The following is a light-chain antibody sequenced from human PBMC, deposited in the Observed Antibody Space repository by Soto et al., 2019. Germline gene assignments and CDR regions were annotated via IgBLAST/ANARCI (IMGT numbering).Light chain of an antibody. CDR2: KAS. J-gene: IGKJ1*01. CDR1: QSISSW. CDR3: QQYNNWPQT. Sequence: DIQMTQSPSTLSASVGDRVTITCRASQSISSWLAWYQQKPGKAPKLLIYKASSLESGVPSTFSGRGSGTEFTLTISTLQSEDFAVYYCQQYNNWPQTFGPGTKVDIK. V-gene: IGKV1-5*03.